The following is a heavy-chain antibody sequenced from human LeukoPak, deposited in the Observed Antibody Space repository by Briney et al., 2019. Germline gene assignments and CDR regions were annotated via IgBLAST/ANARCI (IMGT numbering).Heavy chain of an antibody. Sequence: GASVKVSCKASGYTFTGYYMHWVRQAPGQGLEWMGWINPNSGGTNYAQKFQGRVTMTRGTSISTAYMELSRLRSDDTAVYYCARTGPVAVAGDFDYWGQGTLVTVSS. D-gene: IGHD6-19*01. CDR1: GYTFTGYY. J-gene: IGHJ4*02. CDR2: INPNSGGT. V-gene: IGHV1-2*02. CDR3: ARTGPVAVAGDFDY.